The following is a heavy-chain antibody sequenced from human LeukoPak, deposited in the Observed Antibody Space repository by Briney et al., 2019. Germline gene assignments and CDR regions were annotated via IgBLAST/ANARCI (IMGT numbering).Heavy chain of an antibody. D-gene: IGHD6-13*01. CDR2: IYYSGSSGST. CDR1: GGSISSYY. J-gene: IGHJ4*02. CDR3: ARGTQTAAAVTDY. Sequence: PSETLSLTCTVPGGSISSYYWSWIRQTPGKGQERIGYIYYSGSSGSTNYNPSLKSRVTISVDTSKNQFSLKLSSVTAADTAVYYCARGTQTAAAVTDYWGQGTLVTVSS. V-gene: IGHV4-59*01.